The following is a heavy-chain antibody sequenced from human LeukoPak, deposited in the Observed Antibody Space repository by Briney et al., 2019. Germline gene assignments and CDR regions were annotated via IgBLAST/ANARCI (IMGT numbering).Heavy chain of an antibody. CDR3: ARGGPNSLPF. V-gene: IGHV4-34*01. Sequence: PSETLSLTCAVHGGSFSGYYWSWIRQPPGKGLEWIGEINHSGSTNYNPSLKSRVTISVDTSKNQFSLNLSSVTAADTAVYYCARGGPNSLPFWGQGTLVTVSS. CDR2: INHSGST. CDR1: GGSFSGYY. D-gene: IGHD3-10*01. J-gene: IGHJ4*02.